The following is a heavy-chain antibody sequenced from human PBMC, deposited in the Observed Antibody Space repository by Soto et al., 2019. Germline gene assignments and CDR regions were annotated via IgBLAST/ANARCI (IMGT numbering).Heavy chain of an antibody. J-gene: IGHJ4*02. Sequence: EVQLLESGGGLVQPGGSLRLSCAASGFTFSSYAMSWVRQAPGKGLEWVSLISGSGGGTYYADSVKGRFTISRDNSKNTWYLQLNRLRAEDTAVYYFAKHAAAAATDYWGQGTLVTVSS. CDR3: AKHAAAAATDY. D-gene: IGHD2-2*01. V-gene: IGHV3-23*01. CDR1: GFTFSSYA. CDR2: ISGSGGGT.